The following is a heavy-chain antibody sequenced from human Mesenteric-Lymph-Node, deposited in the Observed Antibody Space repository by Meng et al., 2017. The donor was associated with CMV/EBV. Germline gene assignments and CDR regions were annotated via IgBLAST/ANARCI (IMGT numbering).Heavy chain of an antibody. D-gene: IGHD2-2*01. CDR1: TYTFSSYD. J-gene: IGHJ5*02. Sequence: STYTFSSYDFNWVRQATGQGREWMGWMSPNTGHTGYAQRFQGRVSMTRKTSISTVYMELSSLRADDTDMYDCARAQYQLPLGWFDPWGQGTLVTVSS. CDR2: MSPNTGHT. V-gene: IGHV1-8*01. CDR3: ARAQYQLPLGWFDP.